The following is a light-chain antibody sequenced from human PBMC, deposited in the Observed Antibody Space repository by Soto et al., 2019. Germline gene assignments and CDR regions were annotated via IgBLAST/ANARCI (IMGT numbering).Light chain of an antibody. CDR1: QSVSSN. J-gene: IGKJ1*01. Sequence: EIVMTQSPATLSVSPGEGATVSCRASQSVSSNLAWYQQKPGQAPRLLIYGASTRATGIPARFSGSGSGTEFTLTISSLQSEDFATYYCQQSYSTPQTFGQGTKVEIK. V-gene: IGKV3-15*01. CDR2: GAS. CDR3: QQSYSTPQT.